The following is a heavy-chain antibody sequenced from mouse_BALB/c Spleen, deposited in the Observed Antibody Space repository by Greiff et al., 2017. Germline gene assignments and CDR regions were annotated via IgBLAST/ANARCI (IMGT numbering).Heavy chain of an antibody. CDR3: ARDILPTGTFAY. Sequence: DVMLVESGGGLVQPGGSLRLSCATSGFTFTDYYMSWVRQPPGKALEWLGFIRNKANGYTTEYSASVKGRFTISRDNSQSILYLQMNTLRAEDSATYYCARDILPTGTFAYWGQGTLVTVSA. CDR1: GFTFTDYY. J-gene: IGHJ3*01. D-gene: IGHD4-1*02. CDR2: IRNKANGYTT. V-gene: IGHV7-3*02.